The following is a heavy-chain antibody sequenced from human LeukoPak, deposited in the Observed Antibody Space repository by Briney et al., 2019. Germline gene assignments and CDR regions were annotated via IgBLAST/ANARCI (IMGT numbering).Heavy chain of an antibody. V-gene: IGHV1-8*01. J-gene: IGHJ4*02. CDR3: TXXXXXXXSRDY. Sequence: ASVRVSCKASGYTFTGYDINWVRQATGQGLEWMGWMNPDTGDTGYAPNFQGRVAMTRDTSIDTAYMQLTGLTSHYKAIYYCTXXXXXXXSRDYXXXGXLXTVSX. CDR1: GYTFTGYD. CDR2: MNPDTGDT.